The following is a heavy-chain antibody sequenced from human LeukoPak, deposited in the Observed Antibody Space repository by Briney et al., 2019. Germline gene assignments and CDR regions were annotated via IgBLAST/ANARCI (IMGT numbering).Heavy chain of an antibody. D-gene: IGHD4-17*01. J-gene: IGHJ4*02. Sequence: PGGSLRLSCAASGFTFSSYWMHWVRQAPGKGLVWVSRINSDGSSTSYADSVKGRFTISRDNPKNTLYLQMNSLRAEDTAVYYCARGFAYYGDHVFDYWGQGTLVTVSS. CDR2: INSDGSST. CDR1: GFTFSSYW. V-gene: IGHV3-74*01. CDR3: ARGFAYYGDHVFDY.